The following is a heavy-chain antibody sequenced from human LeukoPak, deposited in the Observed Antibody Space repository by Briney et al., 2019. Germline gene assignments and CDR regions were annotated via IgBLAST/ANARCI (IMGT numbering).Heavy chain of an antibody. V-gene: IGHV1-18*01. CDR3: ARIIVVVTAIPPYGMDV. Sequence: ASVKVSCKASGYTFTSYGISWVRQAPGQGLEWMGWISAYSGNTNYAQKLQGRVTMTTDTSTSTAYMELRSLRSDDTAVYYRARIIVVVTAIPPYGMDVWGQGTTVTVSS. CDR1: GYTFTSYG. J-gene: IGHJ6*02. CDR2: ISAYSGNT. D-gene: IGHD2-21*02.